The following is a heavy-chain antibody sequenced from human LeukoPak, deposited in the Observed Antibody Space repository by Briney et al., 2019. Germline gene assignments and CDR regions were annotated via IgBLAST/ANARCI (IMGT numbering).Heavy chain of an antibody. CDR2: IYYSGST. V-gene: IGHV4-39*01. D-gene: IGHD2-15*01. Sequence: PSETLSLTCTVSGGSISSSSYYWGWIRQPPGKGLEWIGSIYYSGSTYYNPSLKSRVTISVDTSKNQFSLKLSSVTAADTAVYYCASECSGGSCYGWFDPWGQGILVTVSS. J-gene: IGHJ5*02. CDR1: GGSISSSSYY. CDR3: ASECSGGSCYGWFDP.